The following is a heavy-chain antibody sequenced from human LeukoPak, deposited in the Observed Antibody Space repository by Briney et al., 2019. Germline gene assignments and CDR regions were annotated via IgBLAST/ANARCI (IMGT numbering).Heavy chain of an antibody. D-gene: IGHD4-23*01. J-gene: IGHJ4*02. CDR3: ARDDYGGNSELISSYFDY. CDR2: INHSGST. CDR1: GFTFSNHA. V-gene: IGHV4-34*01. Sequence: GSLRLSCAASGFTFSNHAMSWVRQAPGKGLEWIGEINHSGSTNYNPSLKSRVTISVDTSKNQFSLKLSSVTAADTAVYYCARDDYGGNSELISSYFDYWGQGTLVTVSS.